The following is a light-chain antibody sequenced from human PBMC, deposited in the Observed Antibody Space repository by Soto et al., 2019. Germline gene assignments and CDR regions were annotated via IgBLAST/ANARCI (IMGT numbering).Light chain of an antibody. CDR1: QSVSSNF. V-gene: IGKV3-20*01. CDR3: QQYGSSGT. J-gene: IGKJ1*01. Sequence: IVLTQSPVTLSLCAFGRATLCCRAIQSVSSNFLAWYQQKPGQAPRLLIYDASNRATGVPARFSGSGSGTDFTLTISRLEPEDFAVYYCQQYGSSGTFGQGTKVDIK. CDR2: DAS.